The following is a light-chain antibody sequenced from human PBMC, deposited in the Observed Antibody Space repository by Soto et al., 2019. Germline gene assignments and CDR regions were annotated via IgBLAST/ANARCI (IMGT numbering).Light chain of an antibody. Sequence: QSVLTQPASVCWSPGQSIAISCTGSGRDIGAYDYVSWYQQHPGKAPKLLIYGVKNRPSGVSYRFSASKSAFTASLTISGLQAEDEAHYYCSSYTTSYFYVFGPGTKVTVL. J-gene: IGLJ1*01. CDR3: SSYTTSYFYV. CDR2: GVK. CDR1: GRDIGAYDY. V-gene: IGLV2-14*01.